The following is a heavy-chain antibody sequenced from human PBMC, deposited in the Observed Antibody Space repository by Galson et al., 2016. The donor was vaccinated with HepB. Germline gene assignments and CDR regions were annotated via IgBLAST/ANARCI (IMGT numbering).Heavy chain of an antibody. V-gene: IGHV3-9*01. D-gene: IGHD5-18*01. J-gene: IGHJ3*02. CDR2: ISWNSGTI. CDR3: ARGRRQLLYDGFNM. CDR1: TFNVDDYA. Sequence: SLRLSCAASTFNVDDYAMHWVRQAPGKGLQWVSGISWNSGTIAYADALKGRFTVSKDSAKNSLFLQMDSPRPDDTALYYCARGRRQLLYDGFNMWGQGTMVTVSS.